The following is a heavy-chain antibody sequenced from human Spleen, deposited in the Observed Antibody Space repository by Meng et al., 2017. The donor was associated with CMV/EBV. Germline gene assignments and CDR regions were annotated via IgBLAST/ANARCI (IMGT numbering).Heavy chain of an antibody. CDR1: GYSFTSYW. CDR3: ATGVSRGVTIDY. V-gene: IGHV5-51*01. D-gene: IGHD3-10*01. Sequence: KVSCKGSGYSFTSYWIGWVRQMPGKGLEWMGIIYPSDSDTIYSPSFQGHVTISADRSNTTAYLQWGSLRASDTAMYFCATGVSRGVTIDYWGQGTLVTVSS. CDR2: IYPSDSDT. J-gene: IGHJ4*02.